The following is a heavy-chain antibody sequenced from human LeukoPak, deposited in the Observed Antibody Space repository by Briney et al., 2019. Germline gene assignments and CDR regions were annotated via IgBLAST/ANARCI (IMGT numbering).Heavy chain of an antibody. CDR1: GESFSGYY. D-gene: IGHD3-3*01. J-gene: IGHJ4*02. CDR2: INHSGST. CDR3: AKTWSGDYWSHFDY. V-gene: IGHV4-34*01. Sequence: SETLSLTCAVYGESFSGYYWTWIRHPPGKGLEWIGQINHSGSTNYNSSLKSRVTISVDTSKNQFSLKVTSVTAADTAVYYCAKTWSGDYWSHFDYWGQGTLVTVSS.